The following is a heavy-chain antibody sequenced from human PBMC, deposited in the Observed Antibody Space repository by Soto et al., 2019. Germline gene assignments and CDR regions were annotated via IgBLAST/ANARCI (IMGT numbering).Heavy chain of an antibody. CDR2: INPSGGST. CDR3: AKTHGFLGGYYFDY. Sequence: ASVKVSCKASGYTFTNYYIHWVRQAPGQGLEWMAVINPSGGSTRYAQKFQGRVTMTRDTSTSTVYMELSSLRSEDTAVYYCAKTHGFLGGYYFDYWGQGTLVTVSS. D-gene: IGHD3-16*01. J-gene: IGHJ4*02. CDR1: GYTFTNYY. V-gene: IGHV1-46*01.